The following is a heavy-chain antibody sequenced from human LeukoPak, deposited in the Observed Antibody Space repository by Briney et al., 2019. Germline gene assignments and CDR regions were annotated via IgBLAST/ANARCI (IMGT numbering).Heavy chain of an antibody. CDR2: ISGSGGST. CDR1: GFTFSSYA. Sequence: GRSLRLSCAASGFTFSSYAMSWVRQAPGKGLEWVSAISGSGGSTYYADSVKGRFTISRDNAKNSLHLQLNSLRAEDMAVYYCARAAYSSTWYSRYFDLWGRGTLVTVSS. D-gene: IGHD6-13*01. CDR3: ARAAYSSTWYSRYFDL. V-gene: IGHV3-23*01. J-gene: IGHJ2*01.